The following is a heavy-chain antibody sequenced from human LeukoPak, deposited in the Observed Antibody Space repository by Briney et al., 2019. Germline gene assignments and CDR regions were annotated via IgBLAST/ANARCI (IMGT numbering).Heavy chain of an antibody. CDR1: GITLSSYS. CDR2: ISSFSGTI. CDR3: ARDQGGVGY. Sequence: GGSLRLSCVASGITLSSYSMNWVRQAPGKGLEWVSYISSFSGTINYADSVKDRFTNSRDNAKNSLYLQMNSLRAEDTAGYYCARDQGGVGYWGQGTLVTVSS. V-gene: IGHV3-48*01. J-gene: IGHJ4*02. D-gene: IGHD3-16*01.